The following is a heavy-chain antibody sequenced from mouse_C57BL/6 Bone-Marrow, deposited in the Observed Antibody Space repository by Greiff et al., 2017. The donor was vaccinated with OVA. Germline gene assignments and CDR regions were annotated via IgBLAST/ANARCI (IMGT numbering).Heavy chain of an antibody. J-gene: IGHJ3*01. CDR2: IWTGGGT. Sequence: QVQLKESGPGLVPPSQSLSITCTVSGFSLTSYAISWVRQPPGKGLEWLGVIWTGGGTNYNSALKSRLSISKDNSKSQVFLKMNSLQTDDTARYYCARMIITAVGATGAWFAYWGQGTLVTVSA. D-gene: IGHD1-1*01. V-gene: IGHV2-9-1*01. CDR1: GFSLTSYA. CDR3: ARMIITAVGATGAWFAY.